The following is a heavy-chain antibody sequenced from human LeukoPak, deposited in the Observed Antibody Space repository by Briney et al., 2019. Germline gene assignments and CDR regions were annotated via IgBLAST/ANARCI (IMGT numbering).Heavy chain of an antibody. D-gene: IGHD3-22*01. CDR3: AIMHRYYDGSGYWVQ. V-gene: IGHV3-23*01. J-gene: IGHJ4*02. CDR1: GFTFSSYA. Sequence: PGGSLRLSCAASGFTFSSYAMSWVRQAPGKGLEWVSGISTSGGSTSYADSVKGRFTISRDNPRNTLYMQMNSLRVEDTAVYYCAIMHRYYDGSGYWVQWGQESLVTVSS. CDR2: ISTSGGST.